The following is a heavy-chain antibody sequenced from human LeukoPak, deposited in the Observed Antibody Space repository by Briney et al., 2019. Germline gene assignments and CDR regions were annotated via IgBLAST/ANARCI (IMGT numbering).Heavy chain of an antibody. CDR2: MNPNSGDT. V-gene: IGHV1-2*02. CDR1: GFTFTVYY. Sequence: ASVRVSFKASGFTFTVYYTHWMRQAPGQGGERMGWMNPNSGDTLYTPKFQGRGTITRDTALSTAYMELHRLTSDDSAIYYCARWDSDYYYYYSLDVWGQGTAVTVSS. CDR3: ARWDSDYYYYYSLDV. D-gene: IGHD1-26*01. J-gene: IGHJ6*02.